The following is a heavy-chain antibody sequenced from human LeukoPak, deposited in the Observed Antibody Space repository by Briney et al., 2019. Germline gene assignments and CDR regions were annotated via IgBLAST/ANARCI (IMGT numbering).Heavy chain of an antibody. V-gene: IGHV4-34*01. CDR3: ARAIAAAGTPIDY. CDR2: INHSGSN. D-gene: IGHD6-13*01. CDR1: GGSFSGHY. J-gene: IGHJ4*02. Sequence: SETLSLTCAVYGGSFSGHYWSWIRQPPGKGLEWIGEINHSGSNNYNPSLKSRVTISVDTSKNQFSLKLSSVTAADTAVYYCARAIAAAGTPIDYWGQGTLDTVSS.